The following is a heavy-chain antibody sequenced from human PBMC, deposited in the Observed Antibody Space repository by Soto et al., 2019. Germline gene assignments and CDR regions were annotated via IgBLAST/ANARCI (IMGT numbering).Heavy chain of an antibody. CDR1: GVVFRNHW. J-gene: IGHJ5*02. D-gene: IGHD2-2*02. CDR2: INQDGSGK. V-gene: IGHV3-7*01. CDR3: AAIDHGSES. Sequence: EVQLVESGGGLVQPGGSLRLSCAASGVVFRNHWMSWVRRAPGKGLGWLANINQDGSGKYHADSVKGRFTISRDNAENSLLLQKNGVRVEDTAVYYCAAIDHGSESWGQGTLVTVSS.